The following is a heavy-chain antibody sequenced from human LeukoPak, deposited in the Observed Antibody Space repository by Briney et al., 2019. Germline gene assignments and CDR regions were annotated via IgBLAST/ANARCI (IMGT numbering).Heavy chain of an antibody. V-gene: IGHV1-69*13. J-gene: IGHJ4*02. CDR2: IIPIFGTA. D-gene: IGHD5-12*01. CDR1: GYTLTELS. CDR3: ARRDGYSGYDPPYYFDY. Sequence: ASVKVSCKVSGYTLTELSMHWVRQAPGQGLEWMGGIIPIFGTANYAQKFQGRATITADESTSTAYMELSSLRSEDTAVYYCARRDGYSGYDPPYYFDYWGQGTLVTVSS.